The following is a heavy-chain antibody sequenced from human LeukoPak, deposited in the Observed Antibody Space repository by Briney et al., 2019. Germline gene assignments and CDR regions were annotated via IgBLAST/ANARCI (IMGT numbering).Heavy chain of an antibody. CDR3: ASDNYDFWSGYPRLGYYYYYMDV. V-gene: IGHV4-61*02. Sequence: PSETLSLTCTVSGGSISSGSYYWGWIRQPAGKGLEWIGRIYTSGSTNYNPSLKSRVTISVDTSKNQFSLKLSSVTAADTAVYYCASDNYDFWSGYPRLGYYYYYMDVWGKGTTVTVSS. CDR1: GGSISSGSYY. CDR2: IYTSGST. J-gene: IGHJ6*03. D-gene: IGHD3-3*01.